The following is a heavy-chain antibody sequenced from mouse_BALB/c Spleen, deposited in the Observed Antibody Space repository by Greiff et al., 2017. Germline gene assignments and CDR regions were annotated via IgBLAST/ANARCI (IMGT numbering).Heavy chain of an antibody. V-gene: IGHV1-14*01. CDR3: ARDYRYPYYAMDY. CDR2: INPYNDGT. CDR1: GYTFTSYV. Sequence: EVQRVESGPELVKPGASVKMSCKASGYTFTSYVMHWVKQKPGQGLEWIGYINPYNDGTKYNEKFKGKATLTSDKSSSTAYMELSSLTSEDSAVYYCARDYRYPYYAMDYWGQGTSVTVSS. J-gene: IGHJ4*01. D-gene: IGHD2-14*01.